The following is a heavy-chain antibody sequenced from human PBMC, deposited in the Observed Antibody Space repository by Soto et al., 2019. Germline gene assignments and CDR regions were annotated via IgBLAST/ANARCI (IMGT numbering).Heavy chain of an antibody. CDR1: GGSFSGYY. V-gene: IGHV4-34*01. Sequence: SETLSLTCAVYGGSFSGYYWSWIRQPPGKGLEWIGEINHSGSTNYNPSLKSRVTISVDTSKNQFSLKLSSVTAADTAVYYCARLSVAATTASYYYYGMDVWGQGTTVTAP. J-gene: IGHJ6*02. CDR3: ARLSVAATTASYYYYGMDV. CDR2: INHSGST. D-gene: IGHD6-19*01.